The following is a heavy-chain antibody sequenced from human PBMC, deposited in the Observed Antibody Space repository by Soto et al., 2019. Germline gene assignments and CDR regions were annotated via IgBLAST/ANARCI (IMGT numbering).Heavy chain of an antibody. CDR2: IIPIFGTA. J-gene: IGHJ6*02. D-gene: IGHD4-17*01. CDR3: AISPATTVPAANYYHGIGV. Sequence: SVEASSKDSGGTFSGCASSWVRQAPGQGLEWMGGIIPIFGTANYAQKFQGRVTITADKSTSTAYMELSSLRSEDTAVYYCAISPATTVPAANYYHGIGVPGQPPTVT. V-gene: IGHV1-69*06. CDR1: GGTFSGCA.